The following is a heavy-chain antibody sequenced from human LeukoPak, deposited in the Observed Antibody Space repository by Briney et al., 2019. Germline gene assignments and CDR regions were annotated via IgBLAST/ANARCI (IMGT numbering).Heavy chain of an antibody. Sequence: GGSLRLSCAASGFTFSSHCMNWARQAPGKGLEWVANIKQDGSEKYYVDSVKGRFTISRDNAKNSLYLQMNSLRAEDTAVYYCARVPYGDYYFDYWGQGTLVTVSS. CDR2: IKQDGSEK. CDR3: ARVPYGDYYFDY. D-gene: IGHD4-17*01. CDR1: GFTFSSHC. J-gene: IGHJ4*02. V-gene: IGHV3-7*01.